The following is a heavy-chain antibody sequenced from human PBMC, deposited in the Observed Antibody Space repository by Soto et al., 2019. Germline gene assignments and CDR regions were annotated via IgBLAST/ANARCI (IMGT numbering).Heavy chain of an antibody. J-gene: IGHJ4*02. D-gene: IGHD3-3*01. CDR2: IYSGGSI. CDR1: GFTVGNTY. Sequence: PGGSLRLSCEASGFTVGNTYMTWVRQSPGKGLEWVSAIYSGGSILYADSVKGRFTISRDTSKNTLDLQMNSLRVEDTAVYYCAKGWSGTYRYIDSWGQGTMVTVSS. V-gene: IGHV3-53*01. CDR3: AKGWSGTYRYIDS.